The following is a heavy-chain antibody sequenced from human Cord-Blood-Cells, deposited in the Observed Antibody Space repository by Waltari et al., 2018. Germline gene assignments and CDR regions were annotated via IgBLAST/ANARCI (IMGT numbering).Heavy chain of an antibody. CDR3: ARDIATYSVWGYFDL. CDR2: IYYSGST. D-gene: IGHD1-26*01. J-gene: IGHJ2*01. V-gene: IGHV4-30-4*08. CDR1: SSGDYY. Sequence: SSGDYYWSWIRQPPGKGLEWIGYIYYSGSTYYNPSLKSRVTISVDTSKNQFSLKLSSVTAADTAVYYCARDIATYSVWGYFDLWGRGTLVTVSS.